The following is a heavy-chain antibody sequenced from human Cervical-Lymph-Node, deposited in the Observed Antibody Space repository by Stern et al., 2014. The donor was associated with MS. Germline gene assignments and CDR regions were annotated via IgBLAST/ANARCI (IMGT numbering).Heavy chain of an antibody. Sequence: VQLVESGAEVKKPGASVKVSCMASGYSFTRYFINWVRQAPGQGLEWMRRINPSAGNTNDAQKFQGRVVMTSDTSTGTVYMELSSLRSEDAAVYYCARDEGAYYWGQGTLVTVSS. J-gene: IGHJ4*02. CDR3: ARDEGAYY. CDR1: GYSFTRYF. CDR2: INPSAGNT. V-gene: IGHV1-46*01.